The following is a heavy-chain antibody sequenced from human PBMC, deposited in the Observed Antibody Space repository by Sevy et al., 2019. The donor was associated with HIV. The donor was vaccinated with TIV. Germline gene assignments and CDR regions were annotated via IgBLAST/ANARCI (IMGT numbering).Heavy chain of an antibody. CDR3: AGGDGHNRY. Sequence: SETLSLTCSVSGVSMTGYYWSWIRKPPGKGLEWIGYIYYNGRTNYNPSFKSPVTISVDTSKSQFSLQLSSVTSADTAVYYCAGGDGHNRYWGQGTLVTVSS. D-gene: IGHD1-20*01. V-gene: IGHV4-59*01. CDR2: IYYNGRT. CDR1: GVSMTGYY. J-gene: IGHJ4*02.